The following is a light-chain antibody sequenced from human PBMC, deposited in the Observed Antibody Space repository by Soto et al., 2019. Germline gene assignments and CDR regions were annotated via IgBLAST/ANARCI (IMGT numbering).Light chain of an antibody. CDR3: QQTYRTPFT. Sequence: DIQMTQSPSSLSASVGDRVTVTCRASQSISDYLNWYQHNPGKAPKLLIYAASSLQSGVPSRFSGSRSGTDFSLTISSLQPEDFATYHCQQTYRTPFTFGPGTKVDIK. CDR2: AAS. J-gene: IGKJ3*01. V-gene: IGKV1-39*01. CDR1: QSISDY.